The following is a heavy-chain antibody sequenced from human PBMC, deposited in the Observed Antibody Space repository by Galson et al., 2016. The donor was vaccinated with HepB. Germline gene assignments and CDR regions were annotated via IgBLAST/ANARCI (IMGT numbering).Heavy chain of an antibody. V-gene: IGHV3-15*01. CDR2: IKSKTDGGTT. CDR3: RYGMDV. CDR1: GFTLSNAW. Sequence: SLRLSCAASGFTLSNAWMSWVRQAPGKGLEWVGCIKSKTDGGTTDYAAPVKGRFSISRDDSKNTLYLQMNSLKTEDTAVYYCRYGMDVWGQGTTVTVSS. J-gene: IGHJ6*02.